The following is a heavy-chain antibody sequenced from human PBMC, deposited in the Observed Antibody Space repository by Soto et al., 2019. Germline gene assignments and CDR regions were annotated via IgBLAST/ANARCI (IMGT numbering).Heavy chain of an antibody. J-gene: IGHJ6*03. D-gene: IGHD2-15*01. CDR3: VRVPLDIEGGHYYYYYMDV. CDR1: EITFSLFS. CDR2: IKVDGTEK. V-gene: IGHV3-7*01. Sequence: DVRLVESGGGLVQPGRSLRLSCEVSEITFSLFSMSWVRRVPGKRLEWVATIKVDGTEKSEVESVKGRFTIARENDKNLLYLEMNDLRVDDSSVYYCVRVPLDIEGGHYYYYYMDVGGKGTTVTVSS.